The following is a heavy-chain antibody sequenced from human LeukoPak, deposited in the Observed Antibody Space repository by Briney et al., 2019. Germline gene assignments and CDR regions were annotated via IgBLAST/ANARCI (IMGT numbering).Heavy chain of an antibody. D-gene: IGHD2-2*01. CDR3: ARHWEYCSSTSCYDGDAFDI. CDR1: GFTFSSYW. J-gene: IGHJ3*02. Sequence: GGSLRLSCAASGFTFSSYWMSWVRQAPGKGLGWVANIKQDGSEKYYVDSVKGRFTISRDNAKNSLYLQMNSLRAEDTAVYYCARHWEYCSSTSCYDGDAFDIWGQGTMVTVSS. CDR2: IKQDGSEK. V-gene: IGHV3-7*01.